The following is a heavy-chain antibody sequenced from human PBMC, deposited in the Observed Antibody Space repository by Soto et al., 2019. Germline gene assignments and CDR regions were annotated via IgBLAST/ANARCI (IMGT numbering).Heavy chain of an antibody. J-gene: IGHJ4*02. CDR2: ISNDESNT. D-gene: IGHD3-3*01. CDR3: VTGHWNYCDY. V-gene: IGHV3-30*03. Sequence: QVQLVESGGGVVQPGWSLRLSCAASGFTFSNNGMHWVRQAPGKGLEWVAFISNDESNTYYVDSVKGRFSISRDNSQNTLYLKMNSLRGEDTAVYYCVTGHWNYCDYWGQGTLVTVSS. CDR1: GFTFSNNG.